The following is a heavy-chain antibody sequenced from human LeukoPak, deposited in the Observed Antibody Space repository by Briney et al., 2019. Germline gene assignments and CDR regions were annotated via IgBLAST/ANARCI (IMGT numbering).Heavy chain of an antibody. Sequence: GGSLRLSCAASGFTFSSYSMNWVRQAPGKGLEWVSYISSSSSTIYYADSVKGRFTISRDNSKNTLYLQMDSLRAEDTAVYYCAKGGYSYGSGKYFDYWGQGTLVTVSS. CDR3: AKGGYSYGSGKYFDY. CDR1: GFTFSSYS. V-gene: IGHV3-48*01. CDR2: ISSSSSTI. D-gene: IGHD5-18*01. J-gene: IGHJ4*02.